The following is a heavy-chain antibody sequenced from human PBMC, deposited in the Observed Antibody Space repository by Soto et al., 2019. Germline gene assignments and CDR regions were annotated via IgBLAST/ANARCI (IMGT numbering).Heavy chain of an antibody. V-gene: IGHV4-39*01. CDR3: ARTPNTYSGYDDAFDI. CDR1: GGSISSSSYY. D-gene: IGHD5-12*01. CDR2: IYYSGST. Sequence: SETLSLTCTVSGGSISSSSYYWGWIRQPPGKGLEWIGSIYYSGSTYYNPSLKSRVTISGDTSKNQFSLKLSSVTAADTAVYYCARTPNTYSGYDDAFDIWGQGTMVTVSS. J-gene: IGHJ3*02.